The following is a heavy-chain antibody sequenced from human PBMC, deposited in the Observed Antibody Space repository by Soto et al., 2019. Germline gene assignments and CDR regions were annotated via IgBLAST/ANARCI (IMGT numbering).Heavy chain of an antibody. CDR3: ARNSKGKYYYGMDV. D-gene: IGHD3-22*01. Sequence: PSETLSLTCTVSGGSVSSGIYYWSWIRHPPGKGLEWIGHIYYSGSTNYNPSLKSRVTISVDTSKNQFSLKLSSVTAADTAVYYCARNSKGKYYYGMDVWGQGTTVTVSS. CDR2: IYYSGST. CDR1: GGSVSSGIYY. J-gene: IGHJ6*02. V-gene: IGHV4-61*01.